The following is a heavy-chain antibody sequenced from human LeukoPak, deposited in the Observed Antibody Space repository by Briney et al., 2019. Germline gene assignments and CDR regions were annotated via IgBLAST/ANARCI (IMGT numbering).Heavy chain of an antibody. D-gene: IGHD6-19*01. CDR2: INPNSGGT. J-gene: IGHJ4*02. Sequence: ASVKVSCKASGYTFTGYYMHWVRQAPGQGLEWMGWINPNSGGTNYAQKFQGRVTTTRDTSISTAYMELSRLRPDDTAVYYCTRLIAVAGTAFDYWGQGTLVTVSS. CDR1: GYTFTGYY. CDR3: TRLIAVAGTAFDY. V-gene: IGHV1-2*02.